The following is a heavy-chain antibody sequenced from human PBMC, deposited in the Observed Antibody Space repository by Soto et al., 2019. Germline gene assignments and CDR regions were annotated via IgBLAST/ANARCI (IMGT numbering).Heavy chain of an antibody. CDR1: GFTFTSSA. CDR3: AAAGPTTVTLDY. J-gene: IGHJ4*02. D-gene: IGHD4-17*01. CDR2: IVVGSGNT. V-gene: IGHV1-58*02. Sequence: QMQLVQSGPEVKKPGTSVKVSCKASGFTFTSSAMQWVRQARGQRFEWIGWIVVGSGNTNYAQKFRERVTITRDMSTSTASMELSSVRCEDTAVYYCAAAGPTTVTLDYWGQGTLVTVSS.